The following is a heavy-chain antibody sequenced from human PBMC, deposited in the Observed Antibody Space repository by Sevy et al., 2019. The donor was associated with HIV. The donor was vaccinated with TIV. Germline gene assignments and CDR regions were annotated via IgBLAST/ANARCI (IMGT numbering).Heavy chain of an antibody. V-gene: IGHV3-23*01. J-gene: IGHJ4*02. CDR3: STRPAVVVITAHYFDF. CDR1: GFTFNNYA. Sequence: GGSLRLSCAASGFTFNNYAMAWVRQAPGKGLEWVTGIGGSGSATFYADSMKGRFTVSRDNSKNTLYLQMKSLQVEDTALYYCSTRPAVVVITAHYFDFWGRGTLVTVSS. D-gene: IGHD2-21*01. CDR2: IGGSGSAT.